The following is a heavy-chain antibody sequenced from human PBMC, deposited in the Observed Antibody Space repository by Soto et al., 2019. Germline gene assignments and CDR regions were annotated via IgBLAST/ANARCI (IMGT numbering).Heavy chain of an antibody. J-gene: IGHJ6*02. V-gene: IGHV2-5*01. CDR1: GFPLSTSGVG. CDR2: IYWNDDK. Sequence: SGPTLVNPTQTLTLTCTFSGFPLSTSGVGVGWIRQPPGKALEWLALIYWNDDKRYSPSLKSRLTITKDTSKNQVVLTMTNMDPVDTATYYCAHSSRDMVRGVMIVYYYYGMDVWGQGTTVTVSS. D-gene: IGHD3-10*01. CDR3: AHSSRDMVRGVMIVYYYYGMDV.